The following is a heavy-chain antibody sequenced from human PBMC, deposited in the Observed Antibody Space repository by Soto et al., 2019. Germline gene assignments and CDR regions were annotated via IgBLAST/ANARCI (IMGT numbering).Heavy chain of an antibody. Sequence: GGSLRLSCAASGFTFSSYAMSWVRQAPGKGLEWVSAISGSGGSTYYADSVKGRFTISRDNSKNTLYLQMNSLRAEDTAVYYCAKDLFPRCGGDCYNFDYWGQGTLVTVSS. J-gene: IGHJ4*02. D-gene: IGHD2-21*02. CDR1: GFTFSSYA. V-gene: IGHV3-23*01. CDR2: ISGSGGST. CDR3: AKDLFPRCGGDCYNFDY.